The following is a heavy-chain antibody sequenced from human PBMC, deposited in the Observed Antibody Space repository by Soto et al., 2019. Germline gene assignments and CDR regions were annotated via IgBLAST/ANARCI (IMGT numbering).Heavy chain of an antibody. D-gene: IGHD2-15*01. CDR1: VGPISSSNW. J-gene: IGHJ3*02. CDR2: IYHSGST. V-gene: IGHV4-4*02. Sequence: QVQLQESGPGLVKPSGTLSLTCAVSVGPISSSNWWSWVRQPPGKGLEWIGEIYHSGSTNYNPSLKRRVTISVQKSDYQRSRKLSSVAAADTAVYYCASAAGGNEFHAFDIWGQGTMVTVSS. CDR3: ASAAGGNEFHAFDI.